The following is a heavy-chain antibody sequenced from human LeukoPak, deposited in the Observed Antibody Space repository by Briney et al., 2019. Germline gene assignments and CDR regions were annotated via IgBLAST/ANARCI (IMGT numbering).Heavy chain of an antibody. D-gene: IGHD4-17*01. Sequence: SETLSLTCTVSGGSISSYYWSWIRQPPGKGLEWIRYIYYSGSTNYNPSLKSRVTISVDTSKNQFSLKLSSVTAADTAVYYCARSQLLGYGAYFDYWGQGTLVTVSS. V-gene: IGHV4-59*01. J-gene: IGHJ4*02. CDR1: GGSISSYY. CDR3: ARSQLLGYGAYFDY. CDR2: IYYSGST.